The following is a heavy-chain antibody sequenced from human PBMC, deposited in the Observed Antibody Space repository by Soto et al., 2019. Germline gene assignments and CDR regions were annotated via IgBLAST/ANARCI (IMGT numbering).Heavy chain of an antibody. J-gene: IGHJ4*02. Sequence: EVQLVESGGGLVQPGRSLRLSCTASGFTFGDYAMSWFRQAPGKGLEWVGFIRSKAYGGTTEYAASVKGRCTISRDDSQSIAYLQMNSLNTEDTAVYYFTRENGWEYSRSLTLDYWGQGTLVPVSS. CDR3: TRENGWEYSRSLTLDY. CDR1: GFTFGDYA. D-gene: IGHD6-6*01. V-gene: IGHV3-49*03. CDR2: IRSKAYGGTT.